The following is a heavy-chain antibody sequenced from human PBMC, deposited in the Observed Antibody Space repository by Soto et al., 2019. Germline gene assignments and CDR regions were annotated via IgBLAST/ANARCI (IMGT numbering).Heavy chain of an antibody. Sequence: ASVKVSCKASGYTFTSYAMHWVRQAPGQRLEWMGWINAGNGNTKYSQKFQGRVTITRDTSASTAYMELSSLRSEDTAVYYCARDQGDVWSGYYRLDYWGQGTLDTVSS. V-gene: IGHV1-3*01. CDR1: GYTFTSYA. CDR3: ARDQGDVWSGYYRLDY. CDR2: INAGNGNT. J-gene: IGHJ4*02. D-gene: IGHD3-3*01.